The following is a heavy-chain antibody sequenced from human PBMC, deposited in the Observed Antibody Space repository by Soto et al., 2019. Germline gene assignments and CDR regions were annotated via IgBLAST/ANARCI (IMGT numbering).Heavy chain of an antibody. J-gene: IGHJ4*02. V-gene: IGHV3-30-3*01. CDR2: ISYDDGTNK. CDR3: ARSIAVAGTREFDY. Sequence: QVQLVESGGGVVQPGRSLRLSCAASGFTFSSFTMHWVRQAPGKGLEWVAVISYDDGTNKYYSDSVKGRFTISRDNPKNTLYLQMSSLRAEDTAVYYCARSIAVAGTREFDYWGQGTLVTVSS. CDR1: GFTFSSFT. D-gene: IGHD6-19*01.